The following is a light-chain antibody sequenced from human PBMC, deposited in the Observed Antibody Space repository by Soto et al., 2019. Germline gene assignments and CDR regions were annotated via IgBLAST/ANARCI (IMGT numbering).Light chain of an antibody. CDR1: QSVGSA. CDR3: QQYNNWPPVT. CDR2: GAS. V-gene: IGKV3-15*01. J-gene: IGKJ3*01. Sequence: EIVLTQSPGTLSLSPGERATLSCRASQSVGSAYVGWYQQKPGQAPRLLIYGASTRATGIPARFSGSGSGTEFTLTISSLQSEDFAVYFCQQYNNWPPVTFXPGTKVDIK.